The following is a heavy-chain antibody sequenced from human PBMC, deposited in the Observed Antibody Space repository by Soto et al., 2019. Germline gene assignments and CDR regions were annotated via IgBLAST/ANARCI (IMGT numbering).Heavy chain of an antibody. Sequence: GGSLRLSCAASGFTFCSYAMHWVRQAPGKGLEWVAVISYDGSNKYYADSVKGRFTISRDNSKNTLYLQMNSLRAEDTAVYYCARDGDYYDSSGYYSLDYWGQGTLVTVSS. D-gene: IGHD3-22*01. CDR1: GFTFCSYA. J-gene: IGHJ4*02. V-gene: IGHV3-30-3*01. CDR3: ARDGDYYDSSGYYSLDY. CDR2: ISYDGSNK.